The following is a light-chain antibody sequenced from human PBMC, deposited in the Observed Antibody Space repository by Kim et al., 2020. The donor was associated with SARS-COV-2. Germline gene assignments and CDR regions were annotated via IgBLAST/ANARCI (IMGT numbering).Light chain of an antibody. V-gene: IGLV1-47*01. Sequence: ELTQPPSASETPGQRVTISCSGSSSNIGSNYVYWYQQLPGTAPKLLIYRNDQLPSGVPDRFSGSKSGTSASLAISGLRSEDEADYYCAAWDDSLSGWVFGGGTQLTVL. CDR3: AAWDDSLSGWV. J-gene: IGLJ3*02. CDR1: SSNIGSNY. CDR2: RND.